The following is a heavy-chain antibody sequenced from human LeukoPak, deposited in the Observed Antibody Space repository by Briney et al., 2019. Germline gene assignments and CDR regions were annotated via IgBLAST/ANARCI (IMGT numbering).Heavy chain of an antibody. CDR2: INPSGGST. J-gene: IGHJ4*02. Sequence: ASVKVSCKASGYTFTGYYMHWVRQAPGQGLEWMGIINPSGGSTSYAQKFQGRVTMTRDTSTSTVYMELSSLRSEDTAVYYCARGWDTVTMRKTPPLIDYWGQGTLVTVSS. D-gene: IGHD4-17*01. CDR1: GYTFTGYY. CDR3: ARGWDTVTMRKTPPLIDY. V-gene: IGHV1-46*01.